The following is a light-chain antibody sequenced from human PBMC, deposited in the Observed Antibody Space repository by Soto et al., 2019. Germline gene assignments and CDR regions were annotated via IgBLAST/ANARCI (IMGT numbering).Light chain of an antibody. CDR1: SSDVGDYKY. CDR2: VNS. Sequence: QSALTQPASVSGSPGQSITISCTGTSSDVGDYKYVSWYQQHPDKAPKLIIFVNSNRPSGISNRFSASKSGNTASLTISGLQAEDEADYYCSSSTSRDPPYVFGTGTKLTVL. J-gene: IGLJ1*01. CDR3: SSSTSRDPPYV. V-gene: IGLV2-14*01.